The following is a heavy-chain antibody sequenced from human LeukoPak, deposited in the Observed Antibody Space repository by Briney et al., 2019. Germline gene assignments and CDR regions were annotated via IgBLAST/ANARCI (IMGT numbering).Heavy chain of an antibody. CDR2: IWYGGSNK. D-gene: IGHD5-12*01. V-gene: IGHV3-30*02. CDR1: GFTFSSYG. CDR3: AKFFTLSGYDWNPLDY. J-gene: IGHJ4*02. Sequence: PGGSLRLSCAASGFTFSSYGMHWVRQAPGKGLEWVAVIWYGGSNKYYADSVKGRFTISRDNSKNTLYLQMNSLRAEGTAVYYCAKFFTLSGYDWNPLDYWGQGTLVTVSS.